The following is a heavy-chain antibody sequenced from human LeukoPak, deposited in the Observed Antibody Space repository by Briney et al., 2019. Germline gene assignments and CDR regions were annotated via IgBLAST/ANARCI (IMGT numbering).Heavy chain of an antibody. J-gene: IGHJ4*02. Sequence: PGGSLRLSCAASGFTFSSYWMHWVRQAPGKGLVWVPRINSGGSSTSYADSVKGRFTISRDNAKNTLYLQMNSLRAEDTAVYYCARLAGYSYGYIAYWGQGTLVTVSS. V-gene: IGHV3-74*01. CDR2: INSGGSST. CDR3: ARLAGYSYGYIAY. D-gene: IGHD5-18*01. CDR1: GFTFSSYW.